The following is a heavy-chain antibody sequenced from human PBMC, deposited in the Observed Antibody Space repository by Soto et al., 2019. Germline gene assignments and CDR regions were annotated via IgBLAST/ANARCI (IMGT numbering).Heavy chain of an antibody. J-gene: IGHJ4*02. V-gene: IGHV1-69*04. Sequence: SVKVSCKASGYTFTSYGISLVRQAPGQGLEWMGRIIPIIGKANYAQKFQGRVTITADTSTSTAYMELSSLRSEDTAVYYCARHYDSSGYHGHNDYWGQGTLVTVSS. D-gene: IGHD3-22*01. CDR2: IIPIIGKA. CDR1: GYTFTSYG. CDR3: ARHYDSSGYHGHNDY.